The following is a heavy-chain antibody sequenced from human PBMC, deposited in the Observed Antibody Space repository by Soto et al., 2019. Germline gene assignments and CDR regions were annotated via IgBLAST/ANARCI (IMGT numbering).Heavy chain of an antibody. V-gene: IGHV4-59*12. J-gene: IGHJ5*02. CDR3: ARSVFP. CDR2: IYNIGST. Sequence: SETLSLTCTVSGGSISGYYWSWLRQPPGKGLEWIGYIYNIGSTNYNPSLRSRVTISVDTSKNQFSLKLRSVTAADTAVYYCARSVFPWGQGTLVTVSS. CDR1: GGSISGYY.